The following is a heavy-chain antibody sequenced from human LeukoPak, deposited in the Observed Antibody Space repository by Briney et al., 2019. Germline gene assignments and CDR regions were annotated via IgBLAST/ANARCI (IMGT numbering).Heavy chain of an antibody. CDR3: AKSGYNRFDY. J-gene: IGHJ4*02. CDR1: GFTFSQYN. V-gene: IGHV3-21*04. Sequence: GGSLRLSCAASGFTFSQYNMNWVRQAPGKGLEWVSSITTSSSHIYYADSVKGRFTISRDNSKNTLYLQMNSLRAGDTAVYYCAKSGYNRFDYWGQGTLVTVSS. CDR2: ITTSSSHI. D-gene: IGHD5-24*01.